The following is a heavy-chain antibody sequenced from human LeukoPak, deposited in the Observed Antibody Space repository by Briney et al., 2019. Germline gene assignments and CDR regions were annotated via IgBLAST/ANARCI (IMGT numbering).Heavy chain of an antibody. J-gene: IGHJ6*02. V-gene: IGHV1-24*01. Sequence: ASVKVSCKVSGYTLTELSMHWVRQAPGKGLEWMGGFDPEDGETIYAQKFQGRVTMTEDTSTDTAYMELSSLRSEDTAVYYCARVGKYSSSWTYYYYYGMDVWGQGTTVTVSS. CDR2: FDPEDGET. CDR1: GYTLTELS. D-gene: IGHD6-13*01. CDR3: ARVGKYSSSWTYYYYYGMDV.